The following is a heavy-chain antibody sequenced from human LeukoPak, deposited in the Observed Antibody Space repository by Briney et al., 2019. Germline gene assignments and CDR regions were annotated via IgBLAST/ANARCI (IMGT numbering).Heavy chain of an antibody. V-gene: IGHV3-23*01. D-gene: IGHD6-19*01. CDR2: LSGSGITT. Sequence: QTGGSLRLSCAASGFTFSNPAMSWVRQAPGKGLEWVSTLSGSGITTYYADSVKGRFIISRDNSKNTLYLQMNSLRAEDTAVYYCAKGIYSSGWSYFDYWGHGTLVTVSS. J-gene: IGHJ4*01. CDR1: GFTFSNPA. CDR3: AKGIYSSGWSYFDY.